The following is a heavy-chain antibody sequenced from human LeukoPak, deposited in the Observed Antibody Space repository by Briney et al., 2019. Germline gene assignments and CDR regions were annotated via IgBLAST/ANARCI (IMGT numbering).Heavy chain of an antibody. CDR1: GFTFSSYG. J-gene: IGHJ6*03. Sequence: GGTLRLSCAASGFTFSSYGMHWVRQAPGKGLEWVAFIRYDGSNKYYTDSVKGRFTISRDNSKNTLYLQMNSLRAEDTAVYYCAKGRGWEASYYYYYMDVWGKGTTVTISS. CDR3: AKGRGWEASYYYYYMDV. CDR2: IRYDGSNK. V-gene: IGHV3-30*02. D-gene: IGHD1-26*01.